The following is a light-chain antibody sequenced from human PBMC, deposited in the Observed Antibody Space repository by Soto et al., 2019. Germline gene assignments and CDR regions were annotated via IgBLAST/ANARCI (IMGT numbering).Light chain of an antibody. V-gene: IGLV1-40*01. CDR3: QPYDSGLNVVV. CDR2: ANN. J-gene: IGLJ2*01. CDR1: RSNIGAGYD. Sequence: QSVLTQPPSVSGAPGQRVTISCTGSRSNIGAGYDVHWYQQLPRASPKLLMYANNNRPSGVPVRFSASKSGTSASLAITGLQADDEADYYCQPYDSGLNVVVFGGGTKLTVL.